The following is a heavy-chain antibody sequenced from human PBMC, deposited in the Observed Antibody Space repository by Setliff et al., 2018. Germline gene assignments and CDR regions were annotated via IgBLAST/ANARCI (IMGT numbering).Heavy chain of an antibody. Sequence: SSETLSLTCAVYGGSFSGYYWSWIRQPPGKGLEWIGEINHSGSTNYNPSLKSRVTISVDTSKNQFSLKLSSVTAADTAVYYCARVREQWLVAAPFDYWGQGTQVTVSS. J-gene: IGHJ4*02. CDR1: GGSFSGYY. V-gene: IGHV4-34*01. D-gene: IGHD6-19*01. CDR3: ARVREQWLVAAPFDY. CDR2: INHSGST.